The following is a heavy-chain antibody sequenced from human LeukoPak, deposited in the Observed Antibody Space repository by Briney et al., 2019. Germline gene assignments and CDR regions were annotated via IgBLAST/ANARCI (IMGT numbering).Heavy chain of an antibody. CDR2: IYTSGST. Sequence: PSETLSLTCTVSGGSISSYYWSWIRQPAGKGLEWIGRIYTSGSTNYNPSLKSRVTMSVDTSKNQFSLKLSSVTAADTAVYYCARSMITFGWRAFDIWGQGTMVTVSS. V-gene: IGHV4-4*07. CDR3: ARSMITFGWRAFDI. D-gene: IGHD3-16*01. CDR1: GGSISSYY. J-gene: IGHJ3*02.